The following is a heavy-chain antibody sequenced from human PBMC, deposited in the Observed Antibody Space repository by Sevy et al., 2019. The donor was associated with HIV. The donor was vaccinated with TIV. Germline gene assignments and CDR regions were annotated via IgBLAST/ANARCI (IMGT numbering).Heavy chain of an antibody. CDR2: IYYSGNT. Sequence: SETLSLTCTVSGGSITSYYWSWIRQPPGKGLERIGYIYYSGNTNYNPSLKLQVTISVETYKNQYSLQLSSVTAADTALDYCESDLNYVDRGAFDIWGQGTMVTVSS. CDR3: ESDLNYVDRGAFDI. D-gene: IGHD4-17*01. J-gene: IGHJ3*02. CDR1: GGSITSYY. V-gene: IGHV4-59*13.